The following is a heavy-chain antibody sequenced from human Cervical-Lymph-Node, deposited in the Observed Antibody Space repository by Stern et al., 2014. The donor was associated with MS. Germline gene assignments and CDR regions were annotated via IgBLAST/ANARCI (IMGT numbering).Heavy chain of an antibody. J-gene: IGHJ6*02. V-gene: IGHV1-46*01. CDR2: INPSDGRT. CDR1: GNTFTTYH. Sequence: QVQLVQSGAEVKKPGASVKISCKASGNTFTTYHMHWVRQAPGPGLEWMGIINPSDGRTFYAQKFQGRVTMTRDTSASTVYMELSSLRADDTAVYYCARDMEGCVWGQGTTVTVSS. D-gene: IGHD3-3*01. CDR3: ARDMEGCV.